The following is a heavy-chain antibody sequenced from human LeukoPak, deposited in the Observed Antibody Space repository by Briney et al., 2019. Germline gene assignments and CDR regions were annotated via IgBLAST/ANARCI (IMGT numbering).Heavy chain of an antibody. Sequence: SETLSLTCTVSGGSISSYYWSWIRQPPGKGLEWIGYIYYSGSTNYNPSLKSLVTISVDTSKNQFSLKLSSVTAADTAVYYCARHVRSSPYFGVVALIDYWGQGTLVTVSS. D-gene: IGHD3-3*01. J-gene: IGHJ4*02. CDR2: IYYSGST. CDR1: GGSISSYY. CDR3: ARHVRSSPYFGVVALIDY. V-gene: IGHV4-59*01.